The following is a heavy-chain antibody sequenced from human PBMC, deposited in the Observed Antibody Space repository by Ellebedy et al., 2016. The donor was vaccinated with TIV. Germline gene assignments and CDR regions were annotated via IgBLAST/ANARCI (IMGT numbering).Heavy chain of an antibody. CDR2: VSGSGGTT. CDR3: VKDYPRPRDYSVSGSPLDF. J-gene: IGHJ4*02. V-gene: IGHV3-23*01. Sequence: GESLKISCAASGFTFSNYAMSWVRQAPGKGLEWVSDVSGSGGTTYHADSVQGRFAISRDNSKNTLYLQMKSLRAEDTAVYYCVKDYPRPRDYSVSGSPLDFWGQGTVVTVSS. D-gene: IGHD3-10*01. CDR1: GFTFSNYA.